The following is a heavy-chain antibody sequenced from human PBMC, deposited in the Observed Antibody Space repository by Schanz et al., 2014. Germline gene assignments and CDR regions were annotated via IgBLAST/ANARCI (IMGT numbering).Heavy chain of an antibody. J-gene: IGHJ3*02. Sequence: EVQLVESGGGLVQPGGSLRLSCAASGFSVGNKYMNWVRQAPGKGLEWVSSISSGGGSTYYADSVKGRFTISRDNSKNTLYLQMNSLRAEDTAVYYCAKGRFGELSAFDIWGQGTMVTVSS. CDR3: AKGRFGELSAFDI. CDR1: GFSVGNKY. D-gene: IGHD3-10*01. CDR2: ISSGGGST. V-gene: IGHV3-23*04.